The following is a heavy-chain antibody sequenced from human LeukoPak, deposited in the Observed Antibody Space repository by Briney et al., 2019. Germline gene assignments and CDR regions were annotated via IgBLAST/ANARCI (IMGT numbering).Heavy chain of an antibody. D-gene: IGHD3-10*01. V-gene: IGHV1-69*01. CDR1: GGTFSSYA. J-gene: IGHJ4*02. CDR2: IIPIFGTA. Sequence: ASVKVPCKASGGTFSSYAISWVRQAPGQGLEWMGGIIPIFGTANYAQKFRGRVTITADESTSTAYMELSSLRSEDTAVYYCARVVPGGYFDYWGQGTLVTVSS. CDR3: ARVVPGGYFDY.